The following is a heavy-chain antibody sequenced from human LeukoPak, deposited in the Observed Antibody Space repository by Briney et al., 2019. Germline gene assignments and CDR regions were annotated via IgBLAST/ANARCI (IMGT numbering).Heavy chain of an antibody. CDR3: ARTDYSHFDY. D-gene: IGHD3-16*01. CDR1: GLTVSSNY. V-gene: IGHV3-66*02. CDR2: IYSDGST. J-gene: IGHJ4*02. Sequence: GGSLSLSCAASGLTVSSNYMNWVRPAPGKGLEWVSIIYSDGSTYYADSVKGRFTNSRDNSKNTLYLQMNSLRVEDTAVYYCARTDYSHFDYWGQGTLVTVSS.